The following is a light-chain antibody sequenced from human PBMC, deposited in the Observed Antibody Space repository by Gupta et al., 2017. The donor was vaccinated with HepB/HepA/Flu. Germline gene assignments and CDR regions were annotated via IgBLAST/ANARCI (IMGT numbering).Light chain of an antibody. CDR1: SSDVGSYNR. CDR3: SSYTSSSTFV. J-gene: IGLJ1*01. V-gene: IGLV2-18*02. Sequence: QSALTQPPSVSGSPGQSVTISCTVTSSDVGSYNRVSWYQQPPGTAPKLMIYEVSNRPPGVPDRFSGSKSGNTASLTISGLQAEDEADYYCSSYTSSSTFVFGTGTKVTVL. CDR2: EVS.